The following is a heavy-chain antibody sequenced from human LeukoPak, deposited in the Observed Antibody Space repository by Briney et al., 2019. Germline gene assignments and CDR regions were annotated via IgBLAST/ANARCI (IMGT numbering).Heavy chain of an antibody. J-gene: IGHJ4*02. V-gene: IGHV3-43*02. Sequence: PGGSLRLSCAASGFTFDEHDMYWVRQVPGKGLEWVCLISKDGGNKHYADSVEGRFSISRDNNRNSLSLQMNSLRSEDTALYFCAKRSGAPNNFDYWGQGALVTVSS. D-gene: IGHD1-1*01. CDR2: ISKDGGNK. CDR1: GFTFDEHD. CDR3: AKRSGAPNNFDY.